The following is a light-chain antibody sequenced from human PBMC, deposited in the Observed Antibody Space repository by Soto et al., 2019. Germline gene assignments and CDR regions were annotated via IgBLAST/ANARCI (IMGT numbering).Light chain of an antibody. Sequence: QSALTQPASVSGSPRQSITISCTGTRSDVGGYNYVSWYQQHPGKAPKLMIYDVSNRPSGVSNRFSGSKSGNTASLTISGLQAEDEADYYCSSYTSSSVVFGGGTKLTVL. CDR3: SSYTSSSVV. V-gene: IGLV2-14*01. CDR1: RSDVGGYNY. J-gene: IGLJ2*01. CDR2: DVS.